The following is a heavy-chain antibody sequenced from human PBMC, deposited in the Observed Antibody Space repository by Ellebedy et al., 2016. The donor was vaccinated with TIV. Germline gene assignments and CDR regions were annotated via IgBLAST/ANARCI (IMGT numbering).Heavy chain of an antibody. J-gene: IGHJ6*03. CDR1: GDSISSSSDY. CDR3: ARVHCSITTCDYYYMDV. D-gene: IGHD1-1*01. Sequence: SDTLSLTXTVSGDSISSSSDYWVWIRQPPGKGLEWIGTISNRDRTDYNPSLMSRITMSVVTSKNQISLRLNSVTAADTAVYYCARVHCSITTCDYYYMDVWGKGTTVTVSS. V-gene: IGHV4-39*07. CDR2: ISNRDRT.